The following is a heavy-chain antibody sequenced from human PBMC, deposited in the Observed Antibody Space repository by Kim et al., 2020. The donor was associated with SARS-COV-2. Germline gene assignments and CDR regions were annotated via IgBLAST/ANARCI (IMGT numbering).Heavy chain of an antibody. CDR2: SNQ. Sequence: SNQYNADPATRRCTLSRDTSKNTVYLQMNSLRAADTAVYYCAREDMVAPDYWGQGTLVTVSS. J-gene: IGHJ4*02. CDR3: AREDMVAPDY. V-gene: IGHV3-33*01. D-gene: IGHD2-15*01.